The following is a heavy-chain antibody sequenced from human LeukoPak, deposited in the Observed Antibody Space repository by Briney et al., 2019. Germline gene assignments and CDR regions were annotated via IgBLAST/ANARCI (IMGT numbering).Heavy chain of an antibody. V-gene: IGHV3-64*01. J-gene: IGHJ4*02. CDR3: ARGDLLTPYFDY. Sequence: AGSLRLSCAASGFTFSSYAMHWVRQATGKGLEYVSAISSNGGSTYYANSVKGRFTISRDNSKNTLYLQMGSLRAEDMAVYYCARGDLLTPYFDYWGQGTLVTVSS. D-gene: IGHD2-15*01. CDR1: GFTFSSYA. CDR2: ISSNGGST.